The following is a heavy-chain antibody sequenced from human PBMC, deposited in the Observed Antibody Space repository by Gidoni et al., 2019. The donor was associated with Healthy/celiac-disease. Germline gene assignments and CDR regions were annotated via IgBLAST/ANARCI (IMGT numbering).Heavy chain of an antibody. Sequence: EVQLVQSGAEVKKPGESRKISWKGSGYSVTSYWIGWVRQMPGKGLEWMGIIYPGDSDTRYSPSFQGQVTISADKSISTAYLQWSSLKASDTAMYYCAIQSGDYGDFIWFDPWGQGTLVTVSS. CDR3: AIQSGDYGDFIWFDP. J-gene: IGHJ5*02. CDR1: GYSVTSYW. D-gene: IGHD4-17*01. CDR2: IYPGDSDT. V-gene: IGHV5-51*01.